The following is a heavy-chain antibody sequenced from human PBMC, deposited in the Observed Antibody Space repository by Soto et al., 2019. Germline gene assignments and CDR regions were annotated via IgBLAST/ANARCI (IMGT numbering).Heavy chain of an antibody. V-gene: IGHV1-2*04. CDR3: ARDPIDSSSWQPPNWFDP. CDR1: GYTFTGYY. J-gene: IGHJ5*02. CDR2: INPNSGGT. Sequence: GASVKVSCKASGYTFTGYYMHWVRQAPGQGLEWMGWINPNSGGTNYAQKFQGWVTMTRDTSISTAYLELSRLRSDDTAVYYCARDPIDSSSWQPPNWFDPWGQGTLVTVSS. D-gene: IGHD6-13*01.